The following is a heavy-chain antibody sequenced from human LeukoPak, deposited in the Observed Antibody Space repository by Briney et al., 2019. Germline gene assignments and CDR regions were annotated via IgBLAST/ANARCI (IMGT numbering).Heavy chain of an antibody. V-gene: IGHV4-39*01. CDR3: ARGTTVTTYNWFDP. CDR2: IYYSGST. J-gene: IGHJ5*02. D-gene: IGHD4-17*01. CDR1: GGSISSSSYY. Sequence: PSETLSLTCTVSGGSISSSSYYWGWIRQPPGKGLEWIGNIYYSGSTYYNPSLKSRVTISVDTSKNQFSLKLSSVTAADTAVYYCARGTTVTTYNWFDPWGQGTLVTVSS.